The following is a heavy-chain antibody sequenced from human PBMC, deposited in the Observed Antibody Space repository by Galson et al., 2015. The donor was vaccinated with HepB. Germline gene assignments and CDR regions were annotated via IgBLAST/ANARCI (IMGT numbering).Heavy chain of an antibody. Sequence: SLRLSCAASGFTVSSNYMSWVRQAPGKGLEWVSVIYSGGSTYYADSVKGRFTISRHNSKNTLYLQMNSLRAEDTAVYYCARGISSSWYLPPDYWGQGTLVTVSS. D-gene: IGHD6-13*01. CDR1: GFTVSSNY. J-gene: IGHJ4*02. V-gene: IGHV3-53*04. CDR2: IYSGGST. CDR3: ARGISSSWYLPPDY.